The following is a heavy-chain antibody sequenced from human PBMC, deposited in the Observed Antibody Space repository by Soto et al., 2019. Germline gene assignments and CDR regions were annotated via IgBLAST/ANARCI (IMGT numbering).Heavy chain of an antibody. CDR2: ISYDGSNK. CDR1: GFTFSSYG. D-gene: IGHD2-2*01. Sequence: QVQLVESGGGVVQPGRSLRLSCAASGFTFSSYGMHWVRQAPGKGLEWVAVISYDGSNKYYADSVKGRFTISRDNSKNTLYLQMNSLRAEDTAVYYCAKETYADFDLWGRGTLVTVSS. J-gene: IGHJ2*01. CDR3: AKETYADFDL. V-gene: IGHV3-30*18.